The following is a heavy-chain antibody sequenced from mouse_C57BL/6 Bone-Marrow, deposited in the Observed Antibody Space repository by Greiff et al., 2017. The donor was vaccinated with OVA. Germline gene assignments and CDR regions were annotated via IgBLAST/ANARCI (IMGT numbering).Heavy chain of an antibody. CDR2: ISNGGGSI. CDR3: ARQGGYSNYEYFDV. CDR1: GFTFSDYY. D-gene: IGHD2-5*01. Sequence: EVKVVESGGGLVQPGGSLKLSCAASGFTFSDYYMYWVRQTPEKRLEWVAYISNGGGSIYYPDTVKGRFTISRDNAKNTLYLQMSRLKSEDTAMYYCARQGGYSNYEYFDVWGTGTTVTVAS. J-gene: IGHJ1*03. V-gene: IGHV5-12*01.